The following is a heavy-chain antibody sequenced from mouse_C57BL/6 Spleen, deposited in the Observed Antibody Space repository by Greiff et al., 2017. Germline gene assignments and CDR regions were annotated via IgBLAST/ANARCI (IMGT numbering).Heavy chain of an antibody. CDR2: ISSGGSYT. CDR1: GFTFSSYG. Sequence: EVQLVESGGDLVKPGGSLKLSCAASGFTFSSYGMSWVRQTPDKRLEWVATISSGGSYTYYPASVKGRFTISRDNAKNTLYLQMSSLKSEDTAMYYCARRGDYDYFDYWGQGTTLTVSS. V-gene: IGHV5-6*01. J-gene: IGHJ2*01. D-gene: IGHD2-4*01. CDR3: ARRGDYDYFDY.